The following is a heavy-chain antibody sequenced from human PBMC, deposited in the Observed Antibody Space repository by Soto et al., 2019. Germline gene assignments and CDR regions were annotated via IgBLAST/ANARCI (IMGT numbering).Heavy chain of an antibody. CDR3: ARGGSVVVTAILDDEYFQH. D-gene: IGHD2-21*02. J-gene: IGHJ1*01. Sequence: ASVKVSCKASGYTFTSYAMHWVRQAPGQRLEWMGWINAGNGNTKYSQKFQGRVTITRDTSASTAYMELSSLRSEDTAVYYCARGGSVVVTAILDDEYFQHWGQGTLVTVSS. CDR1: GYTFTSYA. V-gene: IGHV1-3*01. CDR2: INAGNGNT.